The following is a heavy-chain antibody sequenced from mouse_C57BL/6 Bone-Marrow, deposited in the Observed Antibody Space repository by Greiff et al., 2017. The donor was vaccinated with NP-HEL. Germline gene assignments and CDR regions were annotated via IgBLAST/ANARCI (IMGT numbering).Heavy chain of an antibody. D-gene: IGHD2-3*01. CDR3: ARRRIYDGYYERYFDV. V-gene: IGHV5-9*01. CDR1: GFTFSSYT. CDR2: ISGGCGNT. Sequence: EVKLMESGGGLVKPGGSLKLSCAASGFTFSSYTMSWVRQTPEKRLEWVATISGGCGNTYYPDSVKGRFTISRDNAKNTLYLQMSSLRSEDTALYYCARRRIYDGYYERYFDVWGTGTTVTVSS. J-gene: IGHJ1*03.